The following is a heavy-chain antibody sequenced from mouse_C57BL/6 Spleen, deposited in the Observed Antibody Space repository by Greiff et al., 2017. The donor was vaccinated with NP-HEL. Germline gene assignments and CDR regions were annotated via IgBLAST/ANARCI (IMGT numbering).Heavy chain of an antibody. CDR1: GFTFSDSW. CDR3: TRSDDGYYFDY. CDR2: IRNKANNHAT. D-gene: IGHD2-3*01. J-gene: IGHJ2*01. V-gene: IGHV6-6*01. Sequence: EVQGVESGGGLVQPGGSMKLSCAASGFTFSDSWMDWVRQSPEKGLEWVAEIRNKANNHATYYAESVKGRITISRADSKSSVYLQMDSLRADDTGIYYCTRSDDGYYFDYWGQGTTLTVSS.